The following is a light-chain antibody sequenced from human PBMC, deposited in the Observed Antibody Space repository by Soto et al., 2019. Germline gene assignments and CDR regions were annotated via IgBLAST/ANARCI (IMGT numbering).Light chain of an antibody. CDR2: DTN. V-gene: IGLV7-46*01. CDR1: TGPVTSGHY. Sequence: QAVVTQEPSLTVSPGGTVTLTCGSSTGPVTSGHYPNWLQQKPGRAPRTLTYDTNNRHSWTPARFSASVLGDKAALTLSGAQPEDEADYFCSLSYNALRLVVFGGGTKVTVL. J-gene: IGLJ2*01. CDR3: SLSYNALRLVV.